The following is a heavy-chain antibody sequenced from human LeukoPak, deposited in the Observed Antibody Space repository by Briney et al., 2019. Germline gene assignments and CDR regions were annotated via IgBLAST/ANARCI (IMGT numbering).Heavy chain of an antibody. V-gene: IGHV4-61*09. CDR1: GGSISSGSYY. CDR3: AELGITMIGGV. D-gene: IGHD3-10*02. Sequence: SQTLSLTCTVSGGSISSGSYYWSWIRQPAGKRLEWIGHIYRCGSTNYNPSLKSRVTVSVDTSKNQFSLKLSSVTAADTALYYCAELGITMIGGVWGKGTTATISS. J-gene: IGHJ6*04. CDR2: IYRCGST.